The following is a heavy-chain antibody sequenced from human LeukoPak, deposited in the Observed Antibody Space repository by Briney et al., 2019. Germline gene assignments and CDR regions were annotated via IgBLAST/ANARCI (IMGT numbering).Heavy chain of an antibody. D-gene: IGHD3-22*01. CDR3: AREGHSRGHGGALDI. J-gene: IGHJ3*02. Sequence: GGSLRLSCEVSGFTFSTSVMHWVRQAPGKGLEYVSGISDNGLDTHYGNSVEGRFTISRDNSKNSLYLQMDSLRDEDMAVYYCAREGHSRGHGGALDIWGQGTMVTVSP. V-gene: IGHV3-64*01. CDR2: ISDNGLDT. CDR1: GFTFSTSV.